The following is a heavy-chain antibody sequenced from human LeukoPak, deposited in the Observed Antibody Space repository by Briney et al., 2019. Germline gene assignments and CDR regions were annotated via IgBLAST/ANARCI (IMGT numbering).Heavy chain of an antibody. CDR3: AKRYSGTNSLDY. CDR1: GFSVSNTY. Sequence: GGSLRLSCAASGFSVSNTYMSWVRQAPGKGLEWASIIYSGGNTYYADSVKGRFTISRDNSKNTLYLQMNRLRPEDTAVYYCAKRYSGTNSLDYWGQGTLVTVSS. J-gene: IGHJ4*02. V-gene: IGHV3-53*01. CDR2: IYSGGNT. D-gene: IGHD1-26*01.